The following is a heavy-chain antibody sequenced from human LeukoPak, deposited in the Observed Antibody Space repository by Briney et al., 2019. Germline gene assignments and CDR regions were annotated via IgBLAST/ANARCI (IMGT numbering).Heavy chain of an antibody. CDR3: ARHGYCTTTNCWLNWFDP. CDR1: GGSISSSNYY. V-gene: IGHV4-39*01. J-gene: IGHJ5*02. CDR2: VYYSGST. Sequence: SETLSLTCTVSGGSISSSNYYWGWLRQPPGKGLEWIGSVYYSGSTYYNSSLKSRVTISVDTSKNQFSLKLSSVTAADTAVYYCARHGYCTTTNCWLNWFDPWGQGTLVTVSS. D-gene: IGHD2-2*03.